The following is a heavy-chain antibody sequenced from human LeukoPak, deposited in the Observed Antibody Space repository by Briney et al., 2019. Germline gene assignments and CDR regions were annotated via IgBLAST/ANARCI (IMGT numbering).Heavy chain of an antibody. V-gene: IGHV3-23*01. J-gene: IGHJ4*02. D-gene: IGHD5-18*01. CDR1: GFTFSSYS. CDR3: AKADTAMDYFDY. CDR2: ISGSGGST. Sequence: PGGSLRLSCAASGFTFSSYSMNWVRQAPGKGLEWVSAISGSGGSTYYADSVKGRFTISRDNSKNTLYLQMNSLRAEDTAVYYCAKADTAMDYFDYWGQGTLVTVSS.